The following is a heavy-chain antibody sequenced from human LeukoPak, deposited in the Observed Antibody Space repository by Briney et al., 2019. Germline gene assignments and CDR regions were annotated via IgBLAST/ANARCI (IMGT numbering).Heavy chain of an antibody. CDR2: ISARNGKT. J-gene: IGHJ4*02. D-gene: IGHD1-26*01. CDR3: ARDTEWEKNPDYFDY. Sequence: EASVKVSCKAFGYIFTNYGISWVRQAPGQGLEWMGWISARNGKTNYAQKVQGRVTMTTDTSATTAYMELRSLRSDDTAVYYCARDTEWEKNPDYFDYWGQGTLVTVSS. V-gene: IGHV1-18*01. CDR1: GYIFTNYG.